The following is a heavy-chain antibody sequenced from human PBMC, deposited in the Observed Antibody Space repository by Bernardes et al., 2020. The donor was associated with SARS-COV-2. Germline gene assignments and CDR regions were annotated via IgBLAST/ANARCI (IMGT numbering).Heavy chain of an antibody. CDR1: GASVSSSTYY. CDR3: ARQALITIFGVVIPNYFDP. V-gene: IGHV4-39*01. D-gene: IGHD3-3*01. J-gene: IGHJ5*02. CDR2: VYYSGST. Sequence: SETLSLTCTVSGASVSSSTYYWGWFRQPPGKGLEWIGSVYYSGSTYCNPSLKSRVAISIDTSDNQFSLFLDSVTAADTAVYYCARQALITIFGVVIPNYFDPWGRGTLVTVSS.